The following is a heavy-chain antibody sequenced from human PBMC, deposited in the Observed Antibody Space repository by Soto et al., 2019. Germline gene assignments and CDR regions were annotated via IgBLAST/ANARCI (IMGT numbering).Heavy chain of an antibody. CDR3: ARGWFGPDV. D-gene: IGHD3-10*01. V-gene: IGHV3-74*01. J-gene: IGHJ6*03. Sequence: EVQLVESGGGLVQPGGSLRLSCAASKFTFRGGSVHWVRQAPGKGLVWVSGIDKVGTDSTYADSVKGRFTSSRDNAKNTVYLQMNSLRVEDTAVYYCARGWFGPDVWGKGTTVTVSS. CDR2: IDKVGTDS. CDR1: KFTFRGGS.